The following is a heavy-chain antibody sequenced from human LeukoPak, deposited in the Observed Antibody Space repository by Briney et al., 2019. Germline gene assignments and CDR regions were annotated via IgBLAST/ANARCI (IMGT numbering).Heavy chain of an antibody. D-gene: IGHD3-3*01. CDR2: ISAYTGNT. J-gene: IGHJ4*02. CDR3: ARVLLYDSGDY. CDR1: GYTFTSHG. Sequence: ASVTVSFTPSGYTFTSHGISWVRQAPGQGREWMGWISAYTGNTNYAQKLQGRVTMTTDTSTNTAYMELRSLRSDDTAVYYCARVLLYDSGDYWGQGTLVTVSS. V-gene: IGHV1-18*01.